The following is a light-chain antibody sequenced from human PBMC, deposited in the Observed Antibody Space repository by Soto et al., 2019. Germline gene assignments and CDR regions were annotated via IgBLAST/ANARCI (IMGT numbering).Light chain of an antibody. Sequence: EIVLTQSPGTLSLSPGEGGTLSCRASQSVCSRCLVWYQQKPGQAPRLLIFGASSRATGIPDTFSGSGSGTDFTLTIRRLEPEDSAVYYCQHYGRTPWTFGEGTKVQI. CDR3: QHYGRTPWT. J-gene: IGKJ1*01. V-gene: IGKV3-20*01. CDR1: QSVCSRC. CDR2: GAS.